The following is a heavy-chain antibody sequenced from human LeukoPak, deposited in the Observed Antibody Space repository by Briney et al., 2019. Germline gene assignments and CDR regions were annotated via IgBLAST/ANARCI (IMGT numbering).Heavy chain of an antibody. J-gene: IGHJ5*02. CDR1: GFTFSSYS. Sequence: GGSLRLSCAASGFTFSSYSMNWVRQAPGKGLEWVSPISSSSSYIYYADSVKGRFTISRDNAKNSLYLQMNSLRAEDTAVYYCARGRGYGDSNNWFDPWGQGTLVTVSS. V-gene: IGHV3-21*01. CDR3: ARGRGYGDSNNWFDP. CDR2: ISSSSSYI. D-gene: IGHD4-17*01.